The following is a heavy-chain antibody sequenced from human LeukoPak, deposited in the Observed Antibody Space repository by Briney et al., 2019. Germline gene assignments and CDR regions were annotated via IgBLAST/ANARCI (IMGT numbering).Heavy chain of an antibody. CDR1: GGSISSGDYY. CDR3: ARSSGSYYWFDP. V-gene: IGHV4-30-4*08. J-gene: IGHJ5*02. Sequence: SQTLSLTXTVSGGSISSGDYYWSWIRQPPGKGLEWIGYIYYSGSTYYNPSLKSRVTISVDTSKNQFSLKLSSVTATDTAVYYCARSSGSYYWFDPWGQGTLVTVSS. CDR2: IYYSGST. D-gene: IGHD1-26*01.